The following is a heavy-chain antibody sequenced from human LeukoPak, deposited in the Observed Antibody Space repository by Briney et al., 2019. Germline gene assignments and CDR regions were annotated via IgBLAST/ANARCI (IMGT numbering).Heavy chain of an antibody. CDR3: TRITVVAGNTYLADY. Sequence: GGSLRLSCAASGFTFSDYYMSWIRQVPGKGLEWVSYISGSSSYTNYADSVKGRFTISRDNANNSLYLQMNSLRAEDTAVYYCTRITVVAGNTYLADYWGQGTLVTVSS. CDR1: GFTFSDYY. V-gene: IGHV3-11*03. CDR2: ISGSSSYT. D-gene: IGHD6-19*01. J-gene: IGHJ4*02.